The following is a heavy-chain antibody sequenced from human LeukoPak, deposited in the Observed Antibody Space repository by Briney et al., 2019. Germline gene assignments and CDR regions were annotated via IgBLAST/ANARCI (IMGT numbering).Heavy chain of an antibody. V-gene: IGHV3-30*02. Sequence: PGGSLRLSCAASGFTVSSNYMSWVRQAPGKGLEWVAFIRHDGSNKFYGDSVRGRFTISRDNSENTLYLQMNSLRTDDTAFYYCAKHTASDSWGHGTLVTVSS. D-gene: IGHD2-2*02. CDR3: AKHTASDS. CDR1: GFTVSSNY. CDR2: IRHDGSNK. J-gene: IGHJ5*01.